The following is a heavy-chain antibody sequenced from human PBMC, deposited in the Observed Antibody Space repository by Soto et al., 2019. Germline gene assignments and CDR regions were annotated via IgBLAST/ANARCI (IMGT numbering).Heavy chain of an antibody. J-gene: IGHJ5*02. CDR3: ARESPYIAVAGTWFDP. CDR1: GGTFSSYA. V-gene: IGHV1-69*13. Sequence: GASVKVSCKASGGTFSSYAISWVRQAPGQGLEWMGGIIPIFGTANYAQKFQGRVTITADESTSTAYMELSSLRSEDTAVYYCARESPYIAVAGTWFDPWGQGTLVTVS. CDR2: IIPIFGTA. D-gene: IGHD6-19*01.